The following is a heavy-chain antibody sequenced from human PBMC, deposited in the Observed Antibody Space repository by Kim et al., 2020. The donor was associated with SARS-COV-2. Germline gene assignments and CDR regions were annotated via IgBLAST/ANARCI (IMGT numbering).Heavy chain of an antibody. CDR1: GFTFSSYG. CDR3: AAGASFLDHYYYYYGMDV. D-gene: IGHD3-3*01. Sequence: GGSLRLSCAASGFTFSSYGMHWVHQAPGKGLEWVAVISYDGSNKYYADSVKGRFTISRDNSKNTLYLQMNSLRAEDTAVYYCAAGASFLDHYYYYYGMDVWGQGTTVTVSS. CDR2: ISYDGSNK. J-gene: IGHJ6*02. V-gene: IGHV3-30*03.